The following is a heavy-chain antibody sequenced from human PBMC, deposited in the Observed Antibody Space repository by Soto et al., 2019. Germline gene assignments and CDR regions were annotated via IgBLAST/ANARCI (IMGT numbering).Heavy chain of an antibody. Sequence: SETLSLTCTVSGGSISSGGYYWNWIRQHPGNGLEWIGYIYYSGTTYYNPSLKSRVTISVDTSKNQFSLKLSSVTAADTAVYYCAASCVGCGGFNYYGMDVWGQGTTVTVSS. V-gene: IGHV4-31*03. CDR3: AASCVGCGGFNYYGMDV. D-gene: IGHD2-21*01. CDR1: GGSISSGGYY. J-gene: IGHJ6*02. CDR2: IYYSGTT.